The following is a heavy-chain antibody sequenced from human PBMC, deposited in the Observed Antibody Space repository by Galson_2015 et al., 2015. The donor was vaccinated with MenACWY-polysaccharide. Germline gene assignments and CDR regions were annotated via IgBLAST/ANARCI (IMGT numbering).Heavy chain of an antibody. J-gene: IGHJ4*02. CDR2: FDPEDGET. V-gene: IGHV1-24*01. D-gene: IGHD2/OR15-2a*01. CDR3: ATVQNFIYYCDY. CDR1: GYTLTELS. Sequence: SVKVSCKVSGYTLTELSMHWVRQAPGKGLEWMGGFDPEDGETIYAQKFQGRVTMTEDTSTDTAYMELSSLRSEDTAVYYCATVQNFIYYCDYWGQGTLVTVSS.